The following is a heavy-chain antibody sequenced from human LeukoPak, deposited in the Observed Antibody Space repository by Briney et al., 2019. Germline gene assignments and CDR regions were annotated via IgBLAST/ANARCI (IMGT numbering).Heavy chain of an antibody. J-gene: IGHJ4*02. Sequence: GGSLRLSCAASGFTFSSYAMSWVCQAPGKGLEWVSSITISGATTYYADSVKGRLTISRDNSKTTLYLQMNSLRAEDTAVYYCATYGSGSYYRKAFDYWGQGTLVTVSS. CDR3: ATYGSGSYYRKAFDY. D-gene: IGHD3-10*01. CDR2: ITISGATT. CDR1: GFTFSSYA. V-gene: IGHV3-23*01.